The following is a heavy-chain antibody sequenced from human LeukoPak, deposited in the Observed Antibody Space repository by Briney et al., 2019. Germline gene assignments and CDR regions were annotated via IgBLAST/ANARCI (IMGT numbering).Heavy chain of an antibody. CDR1: GFTVSSNY. Sequence: GGSLRLSCAASGFTVSSNYMSWVRQAPGKGLEWVAVISYDGSNKYYADSVKGRFTISRDNSKNTLYLQMNSLGAEDTAVYYCASMTTVSGIDFWGQGTLVTVSS. J-gene: IGHJ4*02. V-gene: IGHV3-30*03. CDR3: ASMTTVSGIDF. D-gene: IGHD4-17*01. CDR2: ISYDGSNK.